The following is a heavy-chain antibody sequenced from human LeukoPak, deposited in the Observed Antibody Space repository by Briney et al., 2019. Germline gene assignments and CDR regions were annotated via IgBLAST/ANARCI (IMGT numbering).Heavy chain of an antibody. Sequence: PGGSLRLSCAASGFTFSSYGMSWVRQAPGSGLAWVSGITGSGGSTYYADSVKGRFTISRDNSKNTLYLQMNSLRAEDTAVYYCAKGNWGERLDWYFDLWGRGTLVTVSS. D-gene: IGHD1-26*01. CDR3: AKGNWGERLDWYFDL. V-gene: IGHV3-23*01. J-gene: IGHJ2*01. CDR1: GFTFSSYG. CDR2: ITGSGGST.